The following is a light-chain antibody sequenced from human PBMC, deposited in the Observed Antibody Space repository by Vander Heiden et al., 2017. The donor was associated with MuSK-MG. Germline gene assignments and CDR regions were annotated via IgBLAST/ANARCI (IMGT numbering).Light chain of an antibody. CDR1: NIGSKS. CDR3: QVWDSSSDHLI. V-gene: IGLV3-21*02. CDR2: ADS. Sequence: SYVLTQPPSASVAPGQTARITCGGDNIGSKSVHWYQQKPGQAPVLVVYADSDRPSGIPERFSGSNSGNTATLTISRVEAGDEADYYCQVWDSSSDHLIFGGGTKLTVL. J-gene: IGLJ2*01.